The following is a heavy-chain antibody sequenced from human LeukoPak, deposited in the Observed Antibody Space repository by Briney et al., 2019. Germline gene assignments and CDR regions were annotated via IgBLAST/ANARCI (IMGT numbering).Heavy chain of an antibody. CDR3: ARGSVEMATISHY. CDR1: GYTFTDYG. J-gene: IGHJ4*02. V-gene: IGHV1-18*01. CDR2: ISSYNGNT. Sequence: ASVKVSCKASGYTFTDYGFTWVRQAPGQGLEWMGWISSYNGNTIYAHKLKGRVTMTTDTSTNTAYMELRSLRSDDTAVYYCARGSVEMATISHYWGQGTLVTVSS. D-gene: IGHD5-24*01.